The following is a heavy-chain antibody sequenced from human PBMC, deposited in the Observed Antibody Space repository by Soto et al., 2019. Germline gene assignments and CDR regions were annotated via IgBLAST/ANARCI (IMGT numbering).Heavy chain of an antibody. V-gene: IGHV1-46*01. CDR2: INPSGGST. CDR3: ARENLTMVRGVRREYYYYGMDV. CDR1: Y. D-gene: IGHD3-10*01. J-gene: IGHJ6*02. Sequence: YMCSAGQDPKKRVGWVGIINPSGGSTSYAQKFQGRVTMTRDTSTSTVYMELSSLRSEDTAVYYCARENLTMVRGVRREYYYYGMDVWGQGTTVTVSS.